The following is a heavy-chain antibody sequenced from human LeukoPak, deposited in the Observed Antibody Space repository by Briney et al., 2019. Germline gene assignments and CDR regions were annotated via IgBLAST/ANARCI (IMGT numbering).Heavy chain of an antibody. J-gene: IGHJ4*02. CDR1: GYGFFGYW. CDR2: IYPGDSIV. V-gene: IGHV5-51*01. Sequence: KGGESLKISCKGSGYGFFGYWIAWVRQMPGKGLERMGIIYPGDSIVTYSPSFQGQVTISADKSISTAYLQWSSLKASDTAVYHCARRGDPGDGYYFDLWGQGTLVTVSS. D-gene: IGHD3-16*01. CDR3: ARRGDPGDGYYFDL.